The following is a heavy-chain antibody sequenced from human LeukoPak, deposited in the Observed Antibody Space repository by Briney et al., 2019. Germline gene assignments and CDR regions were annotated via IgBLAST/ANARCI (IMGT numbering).Heavy chain of an antibody. J-gene: IGHJ4*02. CDR3: ARRFGYAEQFDY. Sequence: SETLSLTCTVSGGSISSSSYYWGWIRQPPGKGLEWIGSIYYSGSTYYNPSLKSRVTISVDTSKNQFSLKLSSVTAADTAVYYCARRFGYAEQFDYWGQGTLVTVSS. CDR2: IYYSGST. D-gene: IGHD5-12*01. CDR1: GGSISSSSYY. V-gene: IGHV4-39*01.